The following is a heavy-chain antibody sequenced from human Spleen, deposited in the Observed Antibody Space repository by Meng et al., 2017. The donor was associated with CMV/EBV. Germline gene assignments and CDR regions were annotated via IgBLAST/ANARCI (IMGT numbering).Heavy chain of an antibody. J-gene: IGHJ4*02. CDR3: AKDRQAAEY. CDR1: GYTFSSYY. CDR2: ISGSGGST. Sequence: GESLKISCAASGYTFSSYYMSWARQAPGKGLEWLSAISGSGGSTYYADSVKGRFTIFRDKSKNTLYLQMNSLRVEDTAIYYVAKDRQAAEYWGQGTLVTVSS. V-gene: IGHV3-23*01.